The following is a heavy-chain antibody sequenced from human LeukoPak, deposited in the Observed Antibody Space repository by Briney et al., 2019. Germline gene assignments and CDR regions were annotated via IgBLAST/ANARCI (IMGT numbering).Heavy chain of an antibody. CDR1: GGTFSSYA. J-gene: IGHJ6*03. CDR3: ARVGSSSSPYYYYYYMDV. V-gene: IGHV1-18*01. CDR2: ISAYNGNT. Sequence: ASVKVSCKASGGTFSSYAISWVRQAPGQGLEWMGWISAYNGNTNYAQKLQGRVTMTTDTSTSTAYMELRSLRSDDTAVYYCARVGSSSSPYYYYYYMDVWGKGTTVTVSS. D-gene: IGHD6-6*01.